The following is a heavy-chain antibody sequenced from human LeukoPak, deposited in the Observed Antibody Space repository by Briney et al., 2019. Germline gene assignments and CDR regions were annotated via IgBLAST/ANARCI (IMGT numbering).Heavy chain of an antibody. Sequence: SETLSLTCTVSGGSITTYYWSWIRQPPGKGLEWIGFIFYSGSTNYNPSLKSRVTISLNTSKTQFSLKLSSVTAADTAVYYCTRGTFWSGYYHDYWGQGTLVTVSS. D-gene: IGHD3-3*01. V-gene: IGHV4-59*01. CDR1: GGSITTYY. CDR2: IFYSGST. J-gene: IGHJ4*02. CDR3: TRGTFWSGYYHDY.